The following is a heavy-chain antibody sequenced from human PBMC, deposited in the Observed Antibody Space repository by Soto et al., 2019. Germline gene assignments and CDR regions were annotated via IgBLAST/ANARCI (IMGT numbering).Heavy chain of an antibody. J-gene: IGHJ4*02. CDR3: ARDRPIVGVYFDY. Sequence: ASVKVSCKASGGTFSSYAISWVRQAPGQGLEWMGGIIPIFGTANYAQKFQGRVTITADESTSTAYMELSSLRSEDTAVYYCARDRPIVGVYFDYWGQGTLVTVSS. CDR2: IIPIFGTA. D-gene: IGHD1-26*01. CDR1: GGTFSSYA. V-gene: IGHV1-69*13.